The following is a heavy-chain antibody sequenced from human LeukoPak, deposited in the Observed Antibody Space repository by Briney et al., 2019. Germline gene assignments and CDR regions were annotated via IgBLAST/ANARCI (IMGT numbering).Heavy chain of an antibody. CDR1: GFTFSSYA. CDR2: ISGSGGST. CDR3: AKGETAAGMDYYYYGMDV. Sequence: PGGSLRLSCAASGFTFSSYAMSWVRQAPGKGLEWVSAISGSGGSTYYADSVKGRFTISRDNSKNTPYLQMNSLRAEDTAVYYCAKGETAAGMDYYYYGMDVWGQGTTVTVSS. J-gene: IGHJ6*02. V-gene: IGHV3-23*01. D-gene: IGHD6-13*01.